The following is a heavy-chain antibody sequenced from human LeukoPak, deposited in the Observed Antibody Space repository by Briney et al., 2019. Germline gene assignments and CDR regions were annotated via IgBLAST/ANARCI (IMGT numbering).Heavy chain of an antibody. J-gene: IGHJ4*02. D-gene: IGHD2-21*01. CDR3: ARWLGAYDC. CDR1: GFTLRSYG. CDR2: IRSNGAST. Sequence: GGSLRLSCAASGFTLRSYGMPWVRQAPGKGLEYVSAIRSNGASTYYANSVKGRFTISRDNSKNTLYLQMGSLRAEDMSVYECARWLGAYDCWGQGALVIVSS. V-gene: IGHV3-64*01.